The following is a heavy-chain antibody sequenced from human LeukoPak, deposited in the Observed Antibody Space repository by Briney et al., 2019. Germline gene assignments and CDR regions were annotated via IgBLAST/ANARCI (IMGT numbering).Heavy chain of an antibody. CDR2: IYSGGST. J-gene: IGHJ3*02. CDR3: ARGFLGRAGTLFDAFDI. V-gene: IGHV3-53*01. CDR1: GFTVSSNY. Sequence: GGFLRLSCAASGFTVSSNYMSWVRQAPGKGLEWVSVIYSGGSTYYADSVKGRFTISRDNSKNTLYLQMNSLRAEDTAVYYCARGFLGRAGTLFDAFDIWGQGTMVTVSS. D-gene: IGHD6-13*01.